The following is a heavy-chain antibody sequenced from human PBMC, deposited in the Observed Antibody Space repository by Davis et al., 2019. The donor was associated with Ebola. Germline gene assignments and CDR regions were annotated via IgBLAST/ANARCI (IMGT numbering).Heavy chain of an antibody. CDR1: GFTFGSYD. D-gene: IGHD2-15*01. CDR2: IGAVGDT. Sequence: GESLKISCAASGFTFGSYDMHWVRQITGKGLEWVSGIGAVGDTHYPASVEGRFTIFREDATNSLFLQMDSLRAGDTAVYYCARGTLCSEDTCQRIWYFDLWGRGTLVTVSS. CDR3: ARGTLCSEDTCQRIWYFDL. J-gene: IGHJ2*01. V-gene: IGHV3-13*01.